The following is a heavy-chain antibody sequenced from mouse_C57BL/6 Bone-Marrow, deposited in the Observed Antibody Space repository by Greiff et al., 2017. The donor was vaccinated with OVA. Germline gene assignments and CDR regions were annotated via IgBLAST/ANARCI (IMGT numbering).Heavy chain of an antibody. CDR2: ISSGSSTI. Sequence: DVKLVESGGGLVKPGGSLKLSCAASGFTFSDYGMHWVRQAPEKGLEWVAYISSGSSTIYYADTVKGRFTISRDNAKNTLFLQMTSLGSEDTAMYYCARNWGWYFDVWGKGTTVTVSS. D-gene: IGHD4-1*01. V-gene: IGHV5-17*01. J-gene: IGHJ1*03. CDR1: GFTFSDYG. CDR3: ARNWGWYFDV.